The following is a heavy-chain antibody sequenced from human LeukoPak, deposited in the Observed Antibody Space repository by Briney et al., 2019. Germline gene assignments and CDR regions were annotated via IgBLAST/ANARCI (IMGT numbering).Heavy chain of an antibody. CDR3: ARADIRAIASSGWYGFDY. CDR1: GYTFTSYG. J-gene: IGHJ4*02. Sequence: ASVKVSCKASGYTFTSYGISWVRQAPGQGVERMGWISAYNGNTNYAQKIQGRVTMTTDTSTSTAYMEMRSLRSDDTAVYYCARADIRAIASSGWYGFDYWGQGTLVTVSS. D-gene: IGHD6-19*01. CDR2: ISAYNGNT. V-gene: IGHV1-18*01.